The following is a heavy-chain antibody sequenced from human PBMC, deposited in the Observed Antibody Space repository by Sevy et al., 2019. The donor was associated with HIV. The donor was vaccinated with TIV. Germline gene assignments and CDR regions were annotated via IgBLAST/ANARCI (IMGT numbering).Heavy chain of an antibody. Sequence: SETLSLTCTVSGGSISSGDYYWSWIRQPPGKGLEWIGYIYYSGSTYYNPSLKSRVTISVDTSKNQFSLKLSSVTAADTAVYYCARAYGSGSYYNGYALDIWGQGTMVTVSS. V-gene: IGHV4-30-4*01. CDR1: GGSISSGDYY. CDR3: ARAYGSGSYYNGYALDI. CDR2: IYYSGST. D-gene: IGHD3-10*01. J-gene: IGHJ3*02.